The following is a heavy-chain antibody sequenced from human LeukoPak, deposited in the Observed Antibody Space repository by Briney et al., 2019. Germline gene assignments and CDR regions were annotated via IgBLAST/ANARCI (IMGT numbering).Heavy chain of an antibody. J-gene: IGHJ3*02. Sequence: ASVKVSCKASGYTFTSYDINWVRQATGQGLEWMGWMNPNSGNTGYAQKFQGRVTMTRNTSISTAYMELSSLRSEDTAVYYCATTRNAMMPSEHAFDIWGQGTMVTVSS. CDR3: ATTRNAMMPSEHAFDI. CDR1: GYTFTSYD. CDR2: MNPNSGNT. D-gene: IGHD1-14*01. V-gene: IGHV1-8*01.